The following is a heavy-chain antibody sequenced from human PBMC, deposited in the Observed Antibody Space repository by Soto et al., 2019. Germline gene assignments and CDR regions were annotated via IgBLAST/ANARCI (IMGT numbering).Heavy chain of an antibody. CDR2: ISSSGSTI. Sequence: GGSLRLSCAASGFTFSSYEMNWVRQAPGKGLEWVSYISSSGSTIYYADSVKGRFTISRDNAKNSLYLQMNSLRAEDTAVYYCARGIKVAAGGYYYGMDVWGQGTTVTVSS. D-gene: IGHD6-13*01. V-gene: IGHV3-48*03. CDR1: GFTFSSYE. J-gene: IGHJ6*02. CDR3: ARGIKVAAGGYYYGMDV.